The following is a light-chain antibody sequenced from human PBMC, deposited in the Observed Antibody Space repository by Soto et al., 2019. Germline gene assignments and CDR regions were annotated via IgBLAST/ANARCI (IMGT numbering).Light chain of an antibody. CDR1: QSLLHSNGYNY. V-gene: IGKV2-28*01. CDR2: LGS. CDR3: QQRSNWIT. Sequence: DIVMTQSPLSLPVTPGAPASISWRSSQSLLHSNGYNYLDWYLQPPGKSPKLLIYLGSNRASGVPDRFSGRGSGTDFTLTITSLEPEDFAVYYCQQRSNWITFGQGTRLEIK. J-gene: IGKJ5*01.